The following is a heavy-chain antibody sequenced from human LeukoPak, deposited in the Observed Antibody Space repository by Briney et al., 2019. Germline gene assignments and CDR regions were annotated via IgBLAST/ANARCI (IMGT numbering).Heavy chain of an antibody. J-gene: IGHJ5*02. CDR3: ARGLRFLEWLGPWFDP. D-gene: IGHD3-3*01. CDR2: IYYSGST. Sequence: SETLSLTCTVSGGSISSGDYYWSWIRQPPGKGLEWIGYIYYSGSTYYNPSLKSRVTISVDTSKNQFSLKLSSVTAADTAVYYCARGLRFLEWLGPWFDPWGQGTVVTVSS. CDR1: GGSISSGDYY. V-gene: IGHV4-30-4*01.